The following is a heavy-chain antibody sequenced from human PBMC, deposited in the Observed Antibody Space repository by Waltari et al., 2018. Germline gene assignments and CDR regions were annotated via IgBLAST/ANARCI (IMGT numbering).Heavy chain of an antibody. CDR2: MNPKRGNT. V-gene: IGHV1-8*03. D-gene: IGHD3-3*01. J-gene: IGHJ4*02. CDR1: GYTFTSYD. Sequence: QVQLVQSGAEVKKPGASVKVSCKASGYTFTSYDINWVRQATGQGLEWMGWMNPKRGNTGYAQKVQGRCTITRNTSRSTAYMELSSLRSEDTAVYYCARARITIFGVVSKILDYWGQGTLVTVSS. CDR3: ARARITIFGVVSKILDY.